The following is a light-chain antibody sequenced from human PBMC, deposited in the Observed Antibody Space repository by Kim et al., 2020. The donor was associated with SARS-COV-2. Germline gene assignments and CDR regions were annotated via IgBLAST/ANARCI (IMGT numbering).Light chain of an antibody. CDR3: QQGLS. Sequence: EIVLTQSPGTLSLSPGERATLSCRASQSVSSSYLAWYQQKPGQAPRLLIYGASSRATGIPDRFSGSGSGTDFTLTISRLEPVEVAVYLCQQGLSCGGGTKVDI. CDR1: QSVSSSY. J-gene: IGKJ4*01. CDR2: GAS. V-gene: IGKV3-20*01.